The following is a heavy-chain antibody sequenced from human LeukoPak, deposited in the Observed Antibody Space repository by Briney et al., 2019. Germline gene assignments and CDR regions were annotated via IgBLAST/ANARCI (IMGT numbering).Heavy chain of an antibody. V-gene: IGHV3-21*01. J-gene: IGHJ4*02. CDR2: ISSSSSYI. D-gene: IGHD6-19*01. CDR3: ARALSSGWYRDDYFDY. CDR1: GFTFSSYS. Sequence: PGGSLRLSCAASGFTFSSYSMNWVRQAPGKGLEWVSYISSSSSYIYYADSVKGRFTISRDNAKNSLYLQMNSLRAEDTAGYYCARALSSGWYRDDYFDYWGQGTLVTVSS.